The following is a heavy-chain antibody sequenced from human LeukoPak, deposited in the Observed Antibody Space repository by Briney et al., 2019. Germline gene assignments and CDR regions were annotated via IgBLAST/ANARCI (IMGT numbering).Heavy chain of an antibody. CDR2: IYHSGST. CDR1: GGSIRSSNW. CDR3: ARDKYYFNISGPQTQGRDNWFDP. V-gene: IGHV4-4*02. Sequence: SGTLSLTCAVSGGSIRSSNWWSWVRQPPGKGLEWIGEIYHSGSTNYNPSLKSRVTISVDKSKNQFSLRLSSVTAADTAVYFCARDKYYFNISGPQTQGRDNWFDPWGQGTLVTVSS. J-gene: IGHJ5*02. D-gene: IGHD3-22*01.